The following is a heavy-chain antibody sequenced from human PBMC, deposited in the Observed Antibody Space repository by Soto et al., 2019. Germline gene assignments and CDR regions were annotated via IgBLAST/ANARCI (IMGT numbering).Heavy chain of an antibody. CDR3: AHAGDYVLLSFDH. Sequence: QITLKESGPPLVTPAQTLTLTCAFSGFSLTTTSMRVAWIRQPPGKALEWLALIYWDDDQRYSPSLKDRLTISKDTSRSRVVLTISTMNPEDTGTYFCAHAGDYVLLSFDHWGPGTLVTVSS. J-gene: IGHJ4*02. CDR1: GFSLTTTSMR. CDR2: IYWDDDQ. D-gene: IGHD4-17*01. V-gene: IGHV2-5*08.